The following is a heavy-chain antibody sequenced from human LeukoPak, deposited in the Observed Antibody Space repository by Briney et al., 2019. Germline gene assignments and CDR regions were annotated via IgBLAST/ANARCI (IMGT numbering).Heavy chain of an antibody. CDR2: ISSTSSVI. CDR1: GFTFSSYA. CDR3: ARNLPAADY. J-gene: IGHJ4*02. Sequence: GGSLRLSCAASGFTFSSYAMSWVRQAPGKGLEWISCISSTSSVIYYADSVKGRFTISRDNAKNSLYLQMSSLRAEDTAVYYCARNLPAADYWGQGTLVTVSS. D-gene: IGHD2-2*01. V-gene: IGHV3-48*04.